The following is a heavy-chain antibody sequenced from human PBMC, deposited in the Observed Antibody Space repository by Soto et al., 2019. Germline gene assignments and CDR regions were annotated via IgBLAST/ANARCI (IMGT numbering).Heavy chain of an antibody. V-gene: IGHV4-31*03. CDR1: GGSISSGGYY. J-gene: IGHJ4*02. CDR2: IYYSGST. CDR3: ARARIAVAGTLSAAKFDY. Sequence: SETLSLTCTVSGGSISSGGYYWSWIRQHPGKGLEWIGYIYYSGSTYYNPSLKSRVTISVDTSKNQFSLKLSSVTAADTAVYYCARARIAVAGTLSAAKFDYWGQGTLVTVSS. D-gene: IGHD6-19*01.